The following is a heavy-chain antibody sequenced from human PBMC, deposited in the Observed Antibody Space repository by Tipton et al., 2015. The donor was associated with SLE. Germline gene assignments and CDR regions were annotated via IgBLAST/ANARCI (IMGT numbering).Heavy chain of an antibody. D-gene: IGHD4-23*01. V-gene: IGHV4-34*01. J-gene: IGHJ4*02. CDR3: ARGSYGGNSKVDY. Sequence: LRLSCAVYGGSFSGYYWNWIRQPPGKGLEWIGSIYHSGSTYYNPSLKSRVTISVDTSKNQFSLKLSSVTAADTAVYYCARGSYGGNSKVDYWGQGTLVTVSS. CDR2: IYHSGST. CDR1: GGSFSGYY.